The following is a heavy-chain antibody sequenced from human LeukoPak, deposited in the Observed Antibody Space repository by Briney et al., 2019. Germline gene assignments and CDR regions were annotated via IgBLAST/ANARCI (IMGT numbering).Heavy chain of an antibody. CDR2: IYYSGST. V-gene: IGHV4-31*03. Sequence: SETLSLTCTVSGGSISSGNYYWNWIRQHPGKGLEWIGYIYYSGSTYYNPSLRSRVTISVDTSENQFSLKLSSVTAADTAVYYCASRSYGGPFDYWGQGTLVTVSS. D-gene: IGHD4-23*01. J-gene: IGHJ4*02. CDR3: ASRSYGGPFDY. CDR1: GGSISSGNYY.